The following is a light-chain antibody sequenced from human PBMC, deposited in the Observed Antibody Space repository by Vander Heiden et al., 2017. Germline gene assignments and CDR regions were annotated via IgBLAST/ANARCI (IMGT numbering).Light chain of an antibody. CDR2: DAS. CDR3: QQYGSSPLFT. J-gene: IGKJ2*01. CDR1: QIISSSY. Sequence: EIVLTQSPATLSLSPGERATLSCGASQIISSSYLAWYQQKPGLAPRLLIYDASSRATGIPDRFSGSGSGTDFTLTISRLEPEDFAVYYCQQYGSSPLFTFGQGTKLEIK. V-gene: IGKV3D-20*01.